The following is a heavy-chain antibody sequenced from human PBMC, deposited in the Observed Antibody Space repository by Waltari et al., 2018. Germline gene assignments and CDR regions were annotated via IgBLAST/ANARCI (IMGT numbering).Heavy chain of an antibody. CDR1: GGPLSGFF. Sequence: QVQLHQWGAGLLKPSETLSLTCAVSGGPLSGFFWTWIRQAPGKGLEWFGDSSYTGTTNFNLSLSSCVFVLVDFSKNHVSLLLRSVTVYDTAVYYCTIVLTVRKWFDPLCQVTLVIV. CDR3: TIVLTVRKWFDP. D-gene: IGHD2-8*02. J-gene: IGHJ5*02. V-gene: IGHV4-34*01. CDR2: SSYTGTT.